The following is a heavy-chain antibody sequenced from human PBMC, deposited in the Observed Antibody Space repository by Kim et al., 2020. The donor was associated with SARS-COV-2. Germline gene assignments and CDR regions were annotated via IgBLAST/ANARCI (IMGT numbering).Heavy chain of an antibody. CDR1: GFTFSTSW. Sequence: GGSLRLSCAASGFTFSTSWMGWVRQAPGKGLEWVSYINQDGSHTFYVDSVKGRFTISRDNAKNSLYLQMVSLRVEDTAVYHCARGAFREYGVPDVWGKGTPVTVSS. CDR3: ARGAFREYGVPDV. D-gene: IGHD3-10*01. V-gene: IGHV3-7*01. J-gene: IGHJ6*03. CDR2: INQDGSHT.